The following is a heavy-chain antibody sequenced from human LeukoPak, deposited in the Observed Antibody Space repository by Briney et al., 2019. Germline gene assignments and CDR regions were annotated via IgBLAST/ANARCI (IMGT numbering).Heavy chain of an antibody. CDR3: ARDFRTAFGVVIMGWLDF. D-gene: IGHD3-3*01. V-gene: IGHV3-30-3*01. Sequence: GGSLRLSCAASGFTFSSYAMHWVRQAPGKGLEWVAVISYDGSNKYYADSVKGRFTISRDNSKNTLYLQMNSLRAEDTAVYYCARDFRTAFGVVIMGWLDFWGQGTLVTVSS. CDR1: GFTFSSYA. J-gene: IGHJ4*02. CDR2: ISYDGSNK.